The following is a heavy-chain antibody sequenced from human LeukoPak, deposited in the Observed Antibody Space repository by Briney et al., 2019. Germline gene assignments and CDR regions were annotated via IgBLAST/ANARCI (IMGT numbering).Heavy chain of an antibody. D-gene: IGHD1-26*01. CDR3: ARDPYSGNYGAYYYYYMDV. CDR2: ITSSSSYI. J-gene: IGHJ6*03. V-gene: IGHV3-21*06. Sequence: GGSLRLSCAASGFTFTSCNMNWVRQAPGKGLEWVSSITSSSSYIYYADSVKGRFTISRDNAKNSLYLQMDSLRVEDTAVYYSARDPYSGNYGAYYYYYMDVWGKGTTVTISS. CDR1: GFTFTSCN.